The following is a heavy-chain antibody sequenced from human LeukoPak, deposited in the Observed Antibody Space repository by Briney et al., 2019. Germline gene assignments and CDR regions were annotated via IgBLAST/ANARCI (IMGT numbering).Heavy chain of an antibody. J-gene: IGHJ3*02. D-gene: IGHD7-27*01. CDR1: GGSISTYY. CDR3: AQNWGSYAFDI. CDR2: SDYSGTA. V-gene: IGHV4-59*01. Sequence: PSETLSLTCTVSGGSISTYYWSWIRQPPGRGLEWIGYSDYSGTANYNPSLKSRVTISVDTSKSQFSLNLSSVTAADTAVYYCAQNWGSYAFDIWGRGTMVTVSS.